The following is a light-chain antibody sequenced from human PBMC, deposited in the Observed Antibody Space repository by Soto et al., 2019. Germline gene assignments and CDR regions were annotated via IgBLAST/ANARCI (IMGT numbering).Light chain of an antibody. Sequence: QAVVTQPPSASGTPGQTVTFSCSGSSSNIGGNYVYWYHQLPGTTPKLLIYRNNERPSGVPDRFSGSKSGTSASLAISGLRSEDEADYYCAAWDDSLSGVLFGGGTKLTVL. CDR3: AAWDDSLSGVL. CDR2: RNN. J-gene: IGLJ2*01. CDR1: SSNIGGNY. V-gene: IGLV1-47*01.